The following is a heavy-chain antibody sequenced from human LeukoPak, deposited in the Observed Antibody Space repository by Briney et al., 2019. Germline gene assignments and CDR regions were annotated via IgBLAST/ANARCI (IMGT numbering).Heavy chain of an antibody. CDR2: IYTSGST. Sequence: SETLSLTCTVSGGSISSYYWSWIRQPAGKGLEWIGRIYTSGSTNYNPSLKSRVTMSVDTSKNQFSLKLSSVTAADTAVYYCAREGIYYYGTLESWFDPWGQGTLVTVSS. D-gene: IGHD3-10*01. V-gene: IGHV4-4*07. J-gene: IGHJ5*02. CDR3: AREGIYYYGTLESWFDP. CDR1: GGSISSYY.